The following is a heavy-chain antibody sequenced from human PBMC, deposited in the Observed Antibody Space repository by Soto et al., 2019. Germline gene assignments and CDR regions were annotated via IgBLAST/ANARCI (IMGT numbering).Heavy chain of an antibody. D-gene: IGHD3-10*01. CDR3: AARTLMVQSYYYGLDG. V-gene: IGHV1-58*02. Sequence: SVKVSCKASGLTITRSAMQCVRQARGQRLEWVGWIVVDSGNTIYSQKFQDRVTITRDMSTSTAYMELSSLRSEDTAVYYCAARTLMVQSYYYGLDGWGQGNTVTVSS. CDR2: IVVDSGNT. J-gene: IGHJ6*02. CDR1: GLTITRSA.